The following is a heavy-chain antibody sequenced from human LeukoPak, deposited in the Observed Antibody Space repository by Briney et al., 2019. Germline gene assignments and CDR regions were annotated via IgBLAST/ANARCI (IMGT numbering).Heavy chain of an antibody. V-gene: IGHV3-30*18. CDR2: LSNDGDDT. CDR1: GFTFSNYA. Sequence: PGGSLRLSCAASGFTFSNYAMHGVRQAPGKGLEWVAVLSNDGDDTYSADSVKGRFTISRDNSKNTLYLEMNSLRAEDTAVYYCAKDSHVSAGYYFDFWGQGILVTVSS. D-gene: IGHD2-2*01. J-gene: IGHJ4*02. CDR3: AKDSHVSAGYYFDF.